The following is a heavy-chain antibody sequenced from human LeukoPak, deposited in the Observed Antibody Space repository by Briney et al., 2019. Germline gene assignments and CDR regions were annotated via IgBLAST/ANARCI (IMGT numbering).Heavy chain of an antibody. J-gene: IGHJ3*02. Sequence: ASVKVSCKASGYTFTSYYMHWVRQAPGQGLEWMGWINLNSGGTNYAQKFQGRVTMTRDTSISTAYMELSRLRSDDTAVYYCARVGHCSGGSCYSYAFDIWGQGTMVTVSS. CDR1: GYTFTSYY. CDR3: ARVGHCSGGSCYSYAFDI. CDR2: INLNSGGT. V-gene: IGHV1-2*02. D-gene: IGHD2-15*01.